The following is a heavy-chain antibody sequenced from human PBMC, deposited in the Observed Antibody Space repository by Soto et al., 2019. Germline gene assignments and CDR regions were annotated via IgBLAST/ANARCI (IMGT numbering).Heavy chain of an antibody. CDR2: ISWNSGSI. CDR3: AKAPVSHYYYYYMDV. J-gene: IGHJ6*03. Sequence: GGSLRLSCAASGFTFDDYAMHWVRQAPGKGLEWVSGISWNSGSIGYADSVKGRFTISRDNAKNSLYLQMNSLRAEDTALYYCAKAPVSHYYYYYMDVWGKGTTVTVSS. V-gene: IGHV3-9*01. CDR1: GFTFDDYA.